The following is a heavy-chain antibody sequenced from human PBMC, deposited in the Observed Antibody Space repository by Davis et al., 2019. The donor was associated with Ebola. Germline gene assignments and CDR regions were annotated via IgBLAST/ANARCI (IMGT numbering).Heavy chain of an antibody. V-gene: IGHV3-21*01. CDR1: GFTFSSYS. CDR3: ARGGDYGGKGQNEDY. Sequence: GESLKISCAASGFTFSSYSMNWVRQAPGKGLEWVSSISSSSSYIYYADSVKGRFTISRDNAKDSLYLQMNSLRAEDTAVYYCARGGDYGGKGQNEDYWGQGTLVTVSS. J-gene: IGHJ4*02. CDR2: ISSSSSYI. D-gene: IGHD4-23*01.